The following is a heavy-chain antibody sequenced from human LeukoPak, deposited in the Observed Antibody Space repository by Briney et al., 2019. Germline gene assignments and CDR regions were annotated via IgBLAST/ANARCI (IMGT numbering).Heavy chain of an antibody. D-gene: IGHD3-3*01. J-gene: IGHJ4*02. CDR3: ARSSPRITIFGVVIIPYYFDY. CDR1: GGSFSGYY. V-gene: IGHV4-34*01. Sequence: PSETLSLTCAVYGGSFSGYYWSWIRQPPGKGLEWIGEINHSGSTNYNPSLKGRVTISVDTSKNQFSLKLSSVTAADTAVYYCARSSPRITIFGVVIIPYYFDYWGQGTLVTVSS. CDR2: INHSGST.